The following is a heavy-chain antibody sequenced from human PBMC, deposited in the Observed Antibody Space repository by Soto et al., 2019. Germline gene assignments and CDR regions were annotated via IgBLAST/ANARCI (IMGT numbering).Heavy chain of an antibody. Sequence: QVQLVESGGGLVKPGGSLRLSCAASGFTFSDYYMSWIRQAPGKGLEWVSYISSSGSTIYYADSVKGRFTISRDNAKNSPXLQMNRLRAEDTAVYYGARDPYYYASSGYYDAFDIWGQGTMVTVSS. V-gene: IGHV3-11*01. J-gene: IGHJ3*02. CDR2: ISSSGSTI. CDR1: GFTFSDYY. D-gene: IGHD3-22*01. CDR3: ARDPYYYASSGYYDAFDI.